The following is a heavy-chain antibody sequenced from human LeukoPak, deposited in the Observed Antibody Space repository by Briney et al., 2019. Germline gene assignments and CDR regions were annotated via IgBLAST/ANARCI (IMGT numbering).Heavy chain of an antibody. J-gene: IGHJ6*03. Sequence: GGSLSLSCAASGFTFSSYAMSWVRQAPGKGLAWVSGIIDSGESTYYANFAKGRFTISRDNSNNTLYLQMNSLRAEDTAVYYCAKLGGQELHNYYVAVCGKGTTVAVSS. V-gene: IGHV3-23*01. CDR1: GFTFSSYA. CDR2: IIDSGEST. CDR3: AKLGGQELHNYYVAV. D-gene: IGHD3-16*01.